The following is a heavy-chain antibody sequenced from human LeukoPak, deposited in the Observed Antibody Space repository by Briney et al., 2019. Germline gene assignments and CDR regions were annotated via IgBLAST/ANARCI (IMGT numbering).Heavy chain of an antibody. CDR1: GFTFSSYS. J-gene: IGHJ4*02. CDR3: ARDNWNHPWYFDY. CDR2: ISSSSSTI. D-gene: IGHD1-14*01. V-gene: IGHV3-48*01. Sequence: PGGSLRLSCAASGFTFSSYSMNWVRQAPGKGLEWVSYISSSSSTIYYADSVKGGFTISRDNAKNSLYLQMNSLRAEDTAVYYCARDNWNHPWYFDYWGQGTLVTVSS.